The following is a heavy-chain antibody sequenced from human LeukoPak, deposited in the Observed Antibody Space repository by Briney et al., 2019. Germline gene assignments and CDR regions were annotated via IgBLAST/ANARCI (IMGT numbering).Heavy chain of an antibody. Sequence: SETLSLTCPVSGGSISSYYWSWIRQPPGKGLEWIGYIYYSGSTNYNPSLKSRVTISVDTSKNQFSLKLSSVTAADTAVYYCARVTKTGRFDWFQFHAFDIWGQGTMVTVSS. V-gene: IGHV4-59*01. CDR3: ARVTKTGRFDWFQFHAFDI. J-gene: IGHJ3*02. CDR2: IYYSGST. D-gene: IGHD3-9*01. CDR1: GGSISSYY.